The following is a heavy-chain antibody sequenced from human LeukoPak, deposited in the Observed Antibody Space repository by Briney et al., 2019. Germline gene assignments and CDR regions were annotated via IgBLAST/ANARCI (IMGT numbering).Heavy chain of an antibody. J-gene: IGHJ4*02. CDR1: GFTFSSYA. V-gene: IGHV3-23*01. CDR2: ISGSGGST. Sequence: GGSLRLSCAASGFTFSSYAMSWVRQAPGKGLEWVSAISGSGGSTYYADSVKGRFTISRDNSKNTLYLQMNSLRAEDAAVYYCAKRDGYHHNGFDYWGQGTLVTVSS. CDR3: AKRDGYHHNGFDY. D-gene: IGHD5-24*01.